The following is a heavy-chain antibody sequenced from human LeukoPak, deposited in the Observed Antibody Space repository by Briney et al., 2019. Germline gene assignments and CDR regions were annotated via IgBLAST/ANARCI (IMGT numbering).Heavy chain of an antibody. V-gene: IGHV1-2*06. Sequence: ASVKVSCKASGYTFTVYYMHWVRQAPGQELEWMGRINPNSGGTNYAQKFQGRVTMTRDTSISTAYMELSRLRSDDTAVYYCARDLPFGTRDFDYWGQGTLVTVSS. CDR1: GYTFTVYY. D-gene: IGHD6-13*01. CDR3: ARDLPFGTRDFDY. CDR2: INPNSGGT. J-gene: IGHJ4*02.